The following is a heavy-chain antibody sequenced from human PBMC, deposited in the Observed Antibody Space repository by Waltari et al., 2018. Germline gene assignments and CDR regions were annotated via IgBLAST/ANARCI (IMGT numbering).Heavy chain of an antibody. J-gene: IGHJ4*02. CDR1: GFRFDDYA. V-gene: IGHV3-9*03. D-gene: IGHD2-2*01. Sequence: EVQLVESGGGLVQPGRSLRLSCAASGFRFDDYAMHWVRQAQGKGLEWVSGISWKSDSIGYADSVKGRFTISRDNAKNSLYLQMNSLRTEDMALYYCARGYCSSANCNPDYWGQGTLVTVSS. CDR2: ISWKSDSI. CDR3: ARGYCSSANCNPDY.